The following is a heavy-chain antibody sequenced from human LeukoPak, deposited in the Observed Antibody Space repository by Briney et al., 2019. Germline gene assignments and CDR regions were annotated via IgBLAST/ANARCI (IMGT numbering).Heavy chain of an antibody. CDR3: AVKTGTTPYYYGMDV. Sequence: GESLKISCKGSGYSFTSYWIGWVRQMPGKGLEWMGIIYPGDSDTRYSPSFQGQVTISADKSISTAYLRWSSLKASDTAMYYCAVKTGTTPYYYGMDVWGQGTTVTVSS. CDR1: GYSFTSYW. V-gene: IGHV5-51*01. D-gene: IGHD1-7*01. J-gene: IGHJ6*02. CDR2: IYPGDSDT.